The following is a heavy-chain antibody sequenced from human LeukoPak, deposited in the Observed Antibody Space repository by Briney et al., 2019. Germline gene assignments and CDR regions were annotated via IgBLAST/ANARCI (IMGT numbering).Heavy chain of an antibody. J-gene: IGHJ6*02. Sequence: GGSLRLSCAASGFTFSSYAMHWVRQAPGKGLEWVAVISYDGSNKYYADSVKGRFTISRDNSKNTLYLQMNSLRAEDTAVYYCARDRVGSGWFSRYYYYYGMDVWGQGTTVTVSS. CDR1: GFTFSSYA. CDR3: ARDRVGSGWFSRYYYYYGMDV. D-gene: IGHD6-13*01. CDR2: ISYDGSNK. V-gene: IGHV3-30*04.